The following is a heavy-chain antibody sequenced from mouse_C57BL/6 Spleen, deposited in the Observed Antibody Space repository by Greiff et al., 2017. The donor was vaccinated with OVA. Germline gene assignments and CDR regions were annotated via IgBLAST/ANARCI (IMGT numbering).Heavy chain of an antibody. CDR1: GFTFSDYG. D-gene: IGHD1-1*01. CDR3: ARPYYYGSRGFAY. V-gene: IGHV5-17*01. CDR2: ISSGSSTI. Sequence: DVQLVESGGGLVKPGGSLKLSCAASGFTFSDYGMHWVRQAPEKGLEWVAYISSGSSTIYYAETVTGRFTISRDNAKNTLFLQRTSLRSEDTAMYYCARPYYYGSRGFAYWGQGTLVTVSA. J-gene: IGHJ3*01.